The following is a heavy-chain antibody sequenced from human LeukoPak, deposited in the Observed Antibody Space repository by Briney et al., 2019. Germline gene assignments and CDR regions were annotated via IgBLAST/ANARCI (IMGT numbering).Heavy chain of an antibody. CDR3: ARPSGSYFLDAFDI. D-gene: IGHD1-26*01. Sequence: GGSLRPSCAASGFTFSDYYMSWIRQAPGKALEWVSYVSSGSSTIYYADSVKGRFTISRDNAKNSLYLQMNSLRAEDTAVYYCARPSGSYFLDAFDIWGQGTMVTVSS. CDR2: VSSGSSTI. CDR1: GFTFSDYY. J-gene: IGHJ3*02. V-gene: IGHV3-11*04.